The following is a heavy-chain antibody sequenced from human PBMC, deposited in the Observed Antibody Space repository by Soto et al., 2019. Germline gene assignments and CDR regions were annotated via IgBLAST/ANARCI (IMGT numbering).Heavy chain of an antibody. Sequence: QVQLQESGPGLVKPSETLSLTGTVSGGSISSYYWSCIRQPAGKGLEWIGRIYTSGSTNYNPSLKSRVTMSVEKSKNPFSLKLSSVTAADTAVYDCVRARSLGGGDAFDIWGQGRMVTVSS. CDR2: IYTSGST. J-gene: IGHJ3*02. V-gene: IGHV4-4*07. CDR1: GGSISSYY. D-gene: IGHD1-26*01. CDR3: VRARSLGGGDAFDI.